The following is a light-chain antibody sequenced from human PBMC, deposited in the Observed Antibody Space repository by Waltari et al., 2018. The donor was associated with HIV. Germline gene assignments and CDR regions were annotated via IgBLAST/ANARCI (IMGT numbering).Light chain of an antibody. J-gene: IGLJ3*02. CDR2: LNSDGSH. Sequence: QLVLTQSPSASDSLGASVKLTCTLSSGHSSYAIAWHQQQPEKGPRYLMTLNSDGSHSKGDGIPDRFSCSSSGAERYLPISSLQSEDEADYYCCSYAGSSTFGVFGGGTKLTVL. CDR3: CSYAGSSTFGV. CDR1: SGHSSYA. V-gene: IGLV4-69*01.